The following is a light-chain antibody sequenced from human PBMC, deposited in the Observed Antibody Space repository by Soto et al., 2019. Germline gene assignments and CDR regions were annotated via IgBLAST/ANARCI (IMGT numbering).Light chain of an antibody. CDR2: AES. CDR1: QGMYTY. J-gene: IGKJ1*01. Sequence: DIQLTQSPSFLSASVGDRVTITCRASQGMYTYLAWYQQKPGKAPDLLIYAESTLQSGVPSRFSGSGSGTEFILTVSRLQPEDFAPSCCQQLNSYPWTFGQGTNVEIK. CDR3: QQLNSYPWT. V-gene: IGKV1-9*01.